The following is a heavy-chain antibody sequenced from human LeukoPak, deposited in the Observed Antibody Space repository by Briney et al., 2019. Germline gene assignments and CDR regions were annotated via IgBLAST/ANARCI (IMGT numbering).Heavy chain of an antibody. V-gene: IGHV1-2*02. J-gene: IGHJ4*02. D-gene: IGHD5-18*01. CDR2: INPNSGGT. Sequence: GASVKVSCKASGYTFTGYYMQWVRQAPGQGLEWMGWINPNSGGTNYAQKFQGRVTMTRDTSINTAYMELSRLRSDDTAVYYCASGGVVDTAMVMSSPFSGSIYYWGQGTLVTVSS. CDR3: ASGGVVDTAMVMSSPFSGSIYY. CDR1: GYTFTGYY.